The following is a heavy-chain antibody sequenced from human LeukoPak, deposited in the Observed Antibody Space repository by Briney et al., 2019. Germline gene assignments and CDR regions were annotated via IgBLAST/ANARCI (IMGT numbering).Heavy chain of an antibody. CDR1: GFTFNDYY. D-gene: IGHD6-13*01. V-gene: IGHV3-11*04. J-gene: IGHJ4*02. CDR3: ARGRTSGSSWPFDY. Sequence: GGSLRLSCAASGFTFNDYYMSWIRQAPGKGLEWISYIGSSGDSINYADSVKGRFTISRDNAKNSLPLQMNSLRAEDTAVYYCARGRTSGSSWPFDYWGQGTPVTVSS. CDR2: IGSSGDSI.